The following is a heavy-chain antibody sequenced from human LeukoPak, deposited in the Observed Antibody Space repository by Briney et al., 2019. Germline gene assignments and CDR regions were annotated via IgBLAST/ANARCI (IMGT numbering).Heavy chain of an antibody. Sequence: PGGSLRLSCTASGFTFGDYAMSWVRQAPGKGLEWVSAISGSGGSTYYADSVKGRFTISRDNSKNTLYLQMNSLRAEDTAVYYCAKDRSYDSSGYEHWGQGTLVTVSS. D-gene: IGHD3-22*01. J-gene: IGHJ1*01. CDR1: GFTFGDYA. CDR2: ISGSGGST. V-gene: IGHV3-23*01. CDR3: AKDRSYDSSGYEH.